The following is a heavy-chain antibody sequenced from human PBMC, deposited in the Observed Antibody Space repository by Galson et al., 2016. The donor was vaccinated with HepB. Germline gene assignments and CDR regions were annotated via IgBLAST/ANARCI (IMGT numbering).Heavy chain of an antibody. D-gene: IGHD3-22*01. CDR3: AKDLGMIIGPLDY. Sequence: SLRLSCAASGFNFIDYVMHWVRQAPGQGLEWISHTSVRDGHTRYADSVKGRFISSRDISRNTVDLQLDNLRAEDTAVYYCAKDLGMIIGPLDYWGQGLLVTVAS. V-gene: IGHV3-23*01. CDR2: TSVRDGHT. J-gene: IGHJ4*02. CDR1: GFNFIDYV.